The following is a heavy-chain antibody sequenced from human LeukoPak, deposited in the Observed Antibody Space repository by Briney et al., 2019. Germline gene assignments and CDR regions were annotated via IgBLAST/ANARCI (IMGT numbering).Heavy chain of an antibody. Sequence: SETLSLTCTVSGGSISSYYWSWIRQAPGKGLEWIGNIYYSGSTNYNPSLGSRVTISVDTSKNQFSLKLSSVTAADTAVYYCARGYYGSGSFFDYWGQGTLVTVSS. CDR1: GGSISSYY. J-gene: IGHJ4*02. CDR2: IYYSGST. D-gene: IGHD3-10*01. V-gene: IGHV4-59*01. CDR3: ARGYYGSGSFFDY.